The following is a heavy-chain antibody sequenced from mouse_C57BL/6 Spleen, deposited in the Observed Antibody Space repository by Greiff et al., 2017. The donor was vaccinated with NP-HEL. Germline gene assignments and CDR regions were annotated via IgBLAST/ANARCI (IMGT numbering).Heavy chain of an antibody. D-gene: IGHD2-12*01. J-gene: IGHJ4*01. Sequence: DVHLVESGGGLVKPGGSLKLSCAASGFTFSDYGMHWVRQAPEKGLEWVAYISSGSSTIYYADTVKGLFTISRDNAKNTLFLQMTSLRSEDTAMYYCARPWLLYSHAMDYWGQGTSVTVTS. V-gene: IGHV5-17*01. CDR3: ARPWLLYSHAMDY. CDR1: GFTFSDYG. CDR2: ISSGSSTI.